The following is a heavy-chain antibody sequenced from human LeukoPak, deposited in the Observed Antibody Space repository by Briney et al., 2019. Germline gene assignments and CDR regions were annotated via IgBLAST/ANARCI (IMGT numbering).Heavy chain of an antibody. CDR1: GGTFSSYA. V-gene: IGHV3-23*01. J-gene: IGHJ4*02. CDR2: ISGSGGTT. Sequence: SCKASGGTFSSYAISWVRQAPGKGLEWVSGISGSGGTTYYADSVKGRFTISRDNSKNTLNLQMNSLRAEDTAVYYCARRFGAFDYWGQGTLVTVSS. CDR3: ARRFGAFDY. D-gene: IGHD3-10*01.